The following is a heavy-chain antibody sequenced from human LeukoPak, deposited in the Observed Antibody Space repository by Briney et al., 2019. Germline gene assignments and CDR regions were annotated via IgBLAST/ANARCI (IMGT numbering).Heavy chain of an antibody. D-gene: IGHD6-19*01. V-gene: IGHV3-23*01. J-gene: IGHJ4*02. CDR1: GFTFGSYA. Sequence: GGSLRLSCAASGFTFGSYAMSWVRQAPGKGLEWVSGISGSGGSTFYADSVKGRFTISRDNSENTVYLQMNSLRGDDTAVYYCAKTTAGYSSGRFPGWPVDYWGQGTLVTVS. CDR3: AKTTAGYSSGRFPGWPVDY. CDR2: ISGSGGST.